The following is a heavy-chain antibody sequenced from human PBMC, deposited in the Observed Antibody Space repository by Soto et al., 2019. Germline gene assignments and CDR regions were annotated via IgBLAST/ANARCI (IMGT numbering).Heavy chain of an antibody. Sequence: PSETLSLTCTVSGGSVSSGSYYWSWIRQPPGKGLEWIGYIYYSGSTNYNPSLKSRVTISVDTSKNQFSLKLSSVTAADTAVYYCARSRLWVAATPTPTLDYWGQGTLVTVSS. D-gene: IGHD6-13*01. CDR3: ARSRLWVAATPTPTLDY. CDR1: GGSVSSGSYY. J-gene: IGHJ4*02. V-gene: IGHV4-61*01. CDR2: IYYSGST.